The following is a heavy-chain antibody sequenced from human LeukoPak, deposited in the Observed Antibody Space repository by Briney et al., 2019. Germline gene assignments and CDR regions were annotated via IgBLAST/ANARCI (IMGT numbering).Heavy chain of an antibody. CDR1: GYTFTGYY. J-gene: IGHJ4*02. Sequence: ASVKVSCKASGYTFTGYYMHWVRQAPGHGLEWMGWINPSSGGTNYAQKFQGRVTMTRDTSISTAYMELSRLRSDDTAVYYCARDSSHYGSGSYYNTYYFDYWGQGTLVTVSS. V-gene: IGHV1-2*02. D-gene: IGHD3-10*01. CDR2: INPSSGGT. CDR3: ARDSSHYGSGSYYNTYYFDY.